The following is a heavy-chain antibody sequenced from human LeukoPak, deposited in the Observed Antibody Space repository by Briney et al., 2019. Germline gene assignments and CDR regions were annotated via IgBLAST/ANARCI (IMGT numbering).Heavy chain of an antibody. V-gene: IGHV4-59*01. Sequence: SETLSLTCTVSGGSINSYYWSWIRQPPGKGLEWIGYIYYSGSTNYNPSLKSRVTISVDTSKNQFSLKLSSVTAADTAVYYCARDFGYYGSGSRNYYYYGMDVWGKGTTVTVSS. CDR2: IYYSGST. CDR1: GGSINSYY. CDR3: ARDFGYYGSGSRNYYYYGMDV. J-gene: IGHJ6*04. D-gene: IGHD3-10*01.